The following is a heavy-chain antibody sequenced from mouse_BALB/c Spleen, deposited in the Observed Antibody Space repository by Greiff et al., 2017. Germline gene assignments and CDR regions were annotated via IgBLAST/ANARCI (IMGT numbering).Heavy chain of an antibody. J-gene: IGHJ4*01. Sequence: EVKVVESGGGLVQPGGSRKLSCAASGFTFSSFGMHWVRQAPEKGLEWVAYISSGSSTIYYADTVKGRFTISRDNPKNTLFLQMTSLRSEDTAMYYCASGGYYGNYDAMDYWGQGTSVTVSS. D-gene: IGHD2-1*01. CDR3: ASGGYYGNYDAMDY. V-gene: IGHV5-17*02. CDR1: GFTFSSFG. CDR2: ISSGSSTI.